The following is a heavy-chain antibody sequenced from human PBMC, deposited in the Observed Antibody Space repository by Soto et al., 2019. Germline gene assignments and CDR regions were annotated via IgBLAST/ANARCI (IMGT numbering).Heavy chain of an antibody. CDR1: GFTFSTYG. D-gene: IGHD1-7*01. J-gene: IGHJ4*02. CDR2: VSNEGSVT. Sequence: QVQLVESGGGVVQPGRSLRLSCAASGFTFSTYGMHWVRQAPGKGLEWVAVVSNEGSVTYYADSVKGRFTISRDNFKNTVSLQMNSLSAEDTAVYFCTKEGGRLGTSSSYRFDFWGQGIRVTVS. CDR3: TKEGGRLGTSSSYRFDF. V-gene: IGHV3-30*18.